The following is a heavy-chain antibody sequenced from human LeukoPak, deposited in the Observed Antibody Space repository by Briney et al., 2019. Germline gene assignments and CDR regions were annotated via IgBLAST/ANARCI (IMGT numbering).Heavy chain of an antibody. D-gene: IGHD3-22*01. J-gene: IGHJ3*02. CDR2: INPNSGGT. CDR1: GYTFTGYY. Sequence: ASVKVSCKASGYTFTGYYMHWVRQAPGQGLEWMGWINPNSGGTNYAQKFQGRVTMTRDTSISTAYMELSRLRSDDTAVYYCARDQTYYYDSSGHYYASPFDIWGQGTMVTVSS. V-gene: IGHV1-2*02. CDR3: ARDQTYYYDSSGHYYASPFDI.